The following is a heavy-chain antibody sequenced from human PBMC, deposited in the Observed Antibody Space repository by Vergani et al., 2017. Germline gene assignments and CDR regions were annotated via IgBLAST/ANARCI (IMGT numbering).Heavy chain of an antibody. J-gene: IGHJ4*02. V-gene: IGHV1-18*01. D-gene: IGHD2-21*02. Sequence: QVHLVQSGNEVKKPGASVKVSCKTSGYTFTSFGISWVRQAPGQGLEWMGWISGHSGDTNFAQKFQGRVTMTTDTSTGTAYMEVRSLRSDDTAVYFCARDDLYLLDPVTEPFDFWGQGTLITVSS. CDR3: ARDDLYLLDPVTEPFDF. CDR1: GYTFTSFG. CDR2: ISGHSGDT.